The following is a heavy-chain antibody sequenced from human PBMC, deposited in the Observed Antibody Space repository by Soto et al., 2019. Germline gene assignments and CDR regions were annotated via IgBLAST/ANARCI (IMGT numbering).Heavy chain of an antibody. J-gene: IGHJ6*02. D-gene: IGHD3-22*01. Sequence: QVQLVQSGAEVKKPGASVKVSCRSSGYPFTHYGITWVRQAPGQGLEWMGWISPFNGNTNYGQTLQGRVTLTTDTATSTVYRELRSMRSDDTAVYYCARAQTFDRSYYYGIDFWGQGTTVTVSS. CDR3: ARAQTFDRSYYYGIDF. CDR2: ISPFNGNT. V-gene: IGHV1-18*01. CDR1: GYPFTHYG.